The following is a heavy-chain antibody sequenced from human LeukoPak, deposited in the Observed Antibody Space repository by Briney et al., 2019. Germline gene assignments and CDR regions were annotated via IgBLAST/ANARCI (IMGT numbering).Heavy chain of an antibody. CDR1: GFTFSSYA. V-gene: IGHV3-30*04. D-gene: IGHD2-15*01. CDR3: AKDSSVVPREVAFGI. J-gene: IGHJ3*02. CDR2: ISYDGSNK. Sequence: SGGSLRLSCAASGFTFSSYALHWVRQSPSKGLECVAVISYDGSNKSYAASVKGRITISRDNSKNTLYVQMNSLRAEDTVVYYCAKDSSVVPREVAFGIWGQGTMVTVSS.